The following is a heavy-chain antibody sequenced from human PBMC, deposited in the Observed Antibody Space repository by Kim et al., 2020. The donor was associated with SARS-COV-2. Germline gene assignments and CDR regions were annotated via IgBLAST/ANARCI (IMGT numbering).Heavy chain of an antibody. CDR2: ISPNGADT. CDR1: GFTFSTYS. D-gene: IGHD1-1*01. J-gene: IGHJ5*02. CDR3: TKGALVQNWFDP. Sequence: GGSLRLSCAASGFTFSTYSMSWVRQAPGKGLEWVASISPNGADTYHADSVKGRFTISRDNSKNTLYLQMNNLRVEDTAVYYCTKGALVQNWFDPWGQGTL. V-gene: IGHV3-23*01.